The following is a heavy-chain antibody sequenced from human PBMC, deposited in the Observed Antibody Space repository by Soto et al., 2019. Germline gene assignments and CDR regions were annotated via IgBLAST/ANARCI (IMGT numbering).Heavy chain of an antibody. D-gene: IGHD2-15*01. Sequence: SETLSLTCSVSGCSTSSYYWSWIRQPPGKGLEWIGYIYYSGSTDYSPSLKSRVTMSIDTSQNQVSLKLTSVTTADTAVYYCADTPRYWGQGTLVTVS. V-gene: IGHV4-59*01. CDR1: GCSTSSYY. CDR3: ADTPRY. J-gene: IGHJ4*02. CDR2: IYYSGST.